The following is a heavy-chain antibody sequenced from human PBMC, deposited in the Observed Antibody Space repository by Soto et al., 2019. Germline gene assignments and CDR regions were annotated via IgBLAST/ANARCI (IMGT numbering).Heavy chain of an antibody. CDR2: ISAYNGNT. D-gene: IGHD6-19*01. J-gene: IGHJ4*02. Sequence: ASVKVSCKASGYTFTSYGINWVRQAPAQGVEWMGWISAYNGNTNYAQKLQGRVTMTTDTSTSTADLALRSVSSDDAAVYCCARAQQWLAVEYFDYWGQGTLVTDTS. V-gene: IGHV1-18*01. CDR3: ARAQQWLAVEYFDY. CDR1: GYTFTSYG.